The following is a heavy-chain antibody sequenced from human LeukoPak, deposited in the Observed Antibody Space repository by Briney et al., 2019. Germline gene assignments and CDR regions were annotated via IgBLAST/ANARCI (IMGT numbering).Heavy chain of an antibody. D-gene: IGHD6-19*01. V-gene: IGHV1-2*04. CDR1: GYTFTSYA. CDR2: INPNSGGI. CDR3: ARARVAGVSAFDI. J-gene: IGHJ3*02. Sequence: ASVTVSCKASGYTFTSYAMNWVRQAPGQGLEWMGWINPNSGGINYAQKFQGWVTMTRDTSISTAYMELSRLRSDDTAVYYCARARVAGVSAFDIWGQGTMVTVSS.